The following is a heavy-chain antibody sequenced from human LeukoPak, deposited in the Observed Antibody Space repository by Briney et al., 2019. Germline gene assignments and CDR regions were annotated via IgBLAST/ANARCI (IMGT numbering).Heavy chain of an antibody. CDR1: GGTFSSYA. CDR3: ARADYYDSSGYLLEVYYFDY. J-gene: IGHJ4*02. D-gene: IGHD3-22*01. Sequence: SVKVSCKASGGTFSSYAISWVRQAPGQGLEWMGGIIPIFGTANYAQKFQGRVTITTDESTITTYMELSSLGSEETAVYYCARADYYDSSGYLLEVYYFDYWGQGTLVTVSS. V-gene: IGHV1-69*05. CDR2: IIPIFGTA.